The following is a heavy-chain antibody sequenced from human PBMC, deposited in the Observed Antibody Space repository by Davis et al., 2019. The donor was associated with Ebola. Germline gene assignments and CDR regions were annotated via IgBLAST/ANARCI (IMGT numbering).Heavy chain of an antibody. D-gene: IGHD3-16*01. Sequence: SETLSLTCTVSGGSIISSSSYWGWIRQPPRKGLEWIGSIYYSGITYYNPSLKSRVTISVDTSKNQFSLKLRSVTAADTAVYYCARHVGWGGNWFDPWGQGTLVTVSS. CDR1: GGSIISSSSY. CDR3: ARHVGWGGNWFDP. V-gene: IGHV4-39*01. CDR2: IYYSGIT. J-gene: IGHJ5*02.